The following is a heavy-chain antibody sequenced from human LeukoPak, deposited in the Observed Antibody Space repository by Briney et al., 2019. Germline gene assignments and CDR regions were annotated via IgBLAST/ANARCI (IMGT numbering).Heavy chain of an antibody. J-gene: IGHJ4*02. CDR1: GFSFSSYY. D-gene: IGHD1-20*01. CDR2: IKTDGSST. Sequence: GESLKISCAASGFSFSSYYMYWVRQAPEKGLVWVSRIKTDGSSTAYADSVKGRFTISRDNAKNTLYLQMNSLRAEDTAVYYCVAYNWNYPDYWGQGTLVTVSS. CDR3: VAYNWNYPDY. V-gene: IGHV3-74*01.